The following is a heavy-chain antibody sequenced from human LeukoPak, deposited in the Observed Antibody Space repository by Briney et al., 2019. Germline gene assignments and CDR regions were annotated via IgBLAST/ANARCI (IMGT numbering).Heavy chain of an antibody. CDR1: GFTLSSSA. J-gene: IGHJ5*02. CDR2: ISGRDGST. Sequence: GGSLRLSCAASGFTLSSSAMSWVRQTPGKGLEWVSAISGRDGSTYYADSVKGRFSISRDNSKNTLYLQMNSLRAEDTAIYYCAKSGGVRFDPWGQGTLVTVSS. CDR3: AKSGGVRFDP. V-gene: IGHV3-23*01. D-gene: IGHD3-16*01.